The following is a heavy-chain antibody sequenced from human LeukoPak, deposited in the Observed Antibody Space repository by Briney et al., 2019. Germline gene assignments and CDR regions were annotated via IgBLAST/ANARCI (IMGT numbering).Heavy chain of an antibody. Sequence: GGSLRLSCAASVFTFSSYSMSWVRQAPWKGREWVSAISGSGGSTYYADSVKGRFTISRDTSKNTLYLQMNSLRVEDTAVYYCAKDAVPAAYNWFDPWGQGTLVTVSS. CDR1: VFTFSSYS. J-gene: IGHJ5*02. CDR2: ISGSGGST. CDR3: AKDAVPAAYNWFDP. V-gene: IGHV3-23*01. D-gene: IGHD2-2*01.